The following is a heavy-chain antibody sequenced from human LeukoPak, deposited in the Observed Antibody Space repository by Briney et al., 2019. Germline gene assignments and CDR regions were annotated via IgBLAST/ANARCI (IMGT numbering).Heavy chain of an antibody. CDR1: GFTFSSYW. CDR3: ARDRGSGWYRADAFDT. D-gene: IGHD6-19*01. CDR2: IKQDGSEK. V-gene: IGHV3-7*01. Sequence: GGSLRLSCAASGFTFSSYWMSWVRQAPGKGLEWVANIKQDGSEKYYVDSVKGRFTISRDNAKNSLYLQMNSLRAEDTAVYYCARDRGSGWYRADAFDTWGQGTMVTVSS. J-gene: IGHJ3*02.